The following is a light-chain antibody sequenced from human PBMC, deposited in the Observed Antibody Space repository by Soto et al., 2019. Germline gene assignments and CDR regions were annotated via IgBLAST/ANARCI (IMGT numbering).Light chain of an antibody. V-gene: IGLV3-21*04. CDR3: QVWDSSSDHWV. J-gene: IGLJ3*02. CDR1: NIGSKS. Sequence: SYELTQPPSVSVAPGKTARITCGGNNIGSKSVHWYQQKPGQAPMLVIYYDSDRPSGIPERFSGSNSGNTATLTISRVEAGDEADYYCQVWDSSSDHWVFGGETNFTVL. CDR2: YDS.